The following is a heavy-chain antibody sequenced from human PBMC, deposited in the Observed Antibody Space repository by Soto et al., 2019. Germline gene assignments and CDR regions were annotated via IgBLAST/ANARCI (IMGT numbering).Heavy chain of an antibody. J-gene: IGHJ6*02. CDR1: GYSFTSYW. V-gene: IGHV5-51*01. D-gene: IGHD1-26*01. Sequence: PGEALKSSCRGSGYSFTSYWIGWVRQMPGKGLEWMGIIYPGDSDTRYSPSFQGQVTISADKSISTAYLQWSSLKASDTAMYYCAGSRIVGARGMDVWGHGTTVTVSS. CDR2: IYPGDSDT. CDR3: AGSRIVGARGMDV.